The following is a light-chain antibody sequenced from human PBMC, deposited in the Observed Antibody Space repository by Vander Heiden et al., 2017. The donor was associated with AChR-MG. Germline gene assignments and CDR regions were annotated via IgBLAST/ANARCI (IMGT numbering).Light chain of an antibody. Sequence: QSALTQPAPVSGSPGQALTLSCTGTSSDVGGYNYVSWYQQQPGKATKVMIYDVSNRPSGVSVRFSGSKSGNTASLTISGLQAEDEADYYCSSYTASSTLYVFGTGTKVTVL. CDR2: DVS. V-gene: IGLV2-14*03. CDR3: SSYTASSTLYV. CDR1: SSDVGGYNY. J-gene: IGLJ1*01.